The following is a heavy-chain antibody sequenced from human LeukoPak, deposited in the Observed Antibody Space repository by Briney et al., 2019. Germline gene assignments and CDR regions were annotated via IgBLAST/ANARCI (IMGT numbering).Heavy chain of an antibody. Sequence: GASVKVSCKASGYTFISFGISWVRQAPGQGLEWMGWISTFNGITNSAQKLQGRVTLTTDTSTSTAYMELRSLRSDDTAVYYCARLRSIGASGHDASNIWGQGTMVTVSS. V-gene: IGHV1-18*01. J-gene: IGHJ3*02. D-gene: IGHD6-13*01. CDR2: ISTFNGIT. CDR1: GYTFISFG. CDR3: ARLRSIGASGHDASNI.